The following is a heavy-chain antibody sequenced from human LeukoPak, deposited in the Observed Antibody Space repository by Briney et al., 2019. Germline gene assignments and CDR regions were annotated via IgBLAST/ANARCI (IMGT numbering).Heavy chain of an antibody. CDR3: AKGAGYDYVWGSYRYTGGGAFDI. J-gene: IGHJ3*02. CDR2: ISGSGGST. Sequence: PGGSLRLSCAASGFTFSSYAMSWVRQAPGKGLEWVSAISGSGGSTYYADSVKGRFTISRDNSKNTLYLQMNSLRAEDTAVYYCAKGAGYDYVWGSYRYTGGGAFDIWGPGTMVTVSS. D-gene: IGHD3-16*02. CDR1: GFTFSSYA. V-gene: IGHV3-23*01.